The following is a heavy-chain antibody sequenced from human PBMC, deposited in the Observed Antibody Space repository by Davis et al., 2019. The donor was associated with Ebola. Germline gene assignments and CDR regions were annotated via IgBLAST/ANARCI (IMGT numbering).Heavy chain of an antibody. CDR1: GFTFSNYA. Sequence: GESLKISCVASGFTFSNYAMNWVRQAPGKGLEWVSTISSSSNYIYYAESVKGRFTISRDNAKNSLTLQMNSLGADDTAVYYCARGRRLLADAFHIWGQGTMVTASS. CDR2: ISSSSNYI. CDR3: ARGRRLLADAFHI. V-gene: IGHV3-21*01. D-gene: IGHD2-8*02. J-gene: IGHJ3*02.